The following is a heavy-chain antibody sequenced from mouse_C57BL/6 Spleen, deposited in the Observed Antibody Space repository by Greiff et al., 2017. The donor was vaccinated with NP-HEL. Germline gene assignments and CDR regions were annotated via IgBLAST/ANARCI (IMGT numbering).Heavy chain of an antibody. J-gene: IGHJ1*03. V-gene: IGHV1-85*01. CDR1: GYTFTSYD. CDR3: ARAVYYYCSSCDWYFDV. CDR2: IYPRDGST. Sequence: VQLQQSGPELVKPGASVKLSCKASGYTFTSYDIHWVKQRPGQGLEWIGWIYPRDGSTKYNEKFKGKSTLTVDTSSSTAYMELHSLTSEDSAVVSCARAVYYYCSSCDWYFDVWGTGTTVTVSS. D-gene: IGHD1-1*01.